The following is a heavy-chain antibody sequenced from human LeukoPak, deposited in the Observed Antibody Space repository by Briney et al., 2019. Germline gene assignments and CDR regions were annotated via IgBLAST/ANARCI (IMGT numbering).Heavy chain of an antibody. D-gene: IGHD5-24*01. V-gene: IGHV3-53*01. J-gene: IGHJ4*02. CDR2: IYSGGDT. Sequence: PGGSLRLSCVASGFTVSNNYMSWVRQAPGKGLEWVSVIYSGGDTFYSDSVKGRFTISRDYSKNTLYLQINSLRADDTAVYYCARDSDGPAFWGQGTPVTVSS. CDR3: ARDSDGPAF. CDR1: GFTVSNNY.